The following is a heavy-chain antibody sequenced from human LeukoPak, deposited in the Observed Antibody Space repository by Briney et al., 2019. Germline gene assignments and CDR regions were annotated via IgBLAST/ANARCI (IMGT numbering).Heavy chain of an antibody. D-gene: IGHD3-22*01. Sequence: PSVTLSRTCAGYGLSVSGFYWSWIRHAPGQGLEWRGEINHSGSTNYNASLKRRVTLSVDTSNNQFSLKLSSVIAADPAMYYCASGFYYYDSSGYYRYWGQGTLVTVSS. CDR2: INHSGST. V-gene: IGHV4-34*01. J-gene: IGHJ4*02. CDR1: GLSVSGFY. CDR3: ASGFYYYDSSGYYRY.